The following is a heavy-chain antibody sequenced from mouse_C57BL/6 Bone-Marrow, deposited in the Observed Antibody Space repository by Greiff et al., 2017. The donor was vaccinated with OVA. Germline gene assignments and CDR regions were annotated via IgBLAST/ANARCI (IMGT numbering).Heavy chain of an antibody. V-gene: IGHV1-69*01. J-gene: IGHJ4*01. CDR2: IDPSDSYT. CDR3: ARGMGAMHY. Sequence: QVQLQQSGAELVMPGASVKLSCKASGYTFTSYWMHWVKQRPGQGLEWIGEIDPSDSYTNYNQKFKGKSTLTVDKSSSTAYMQLSSLTSEDSAVYYCARGMGAMHYWGQGTSVTVSS. CDR1: GYTFTSYW.